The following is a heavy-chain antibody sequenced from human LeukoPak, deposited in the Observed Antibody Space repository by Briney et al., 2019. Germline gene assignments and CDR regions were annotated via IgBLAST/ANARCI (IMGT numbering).Heavy chain of an antibody. CDR1: GGSISSYY. CDR2: IYYSGCT. J-gene: IGHJ4*02. D-gene: IGHD6-19*01. CDR3: ASAPPRVSIGWYN. Sequence: SETLSLTCTVSGGSISSYYWSWIRQPPGKGLEWIGYIYYSGCTNYNPSLKSPLTISVDPSKNQSSLKLSSVPAADTAVYYCASAPPRVSIGWYNWGQGTLVTVSS. V-gene: IGHV4-59*08.